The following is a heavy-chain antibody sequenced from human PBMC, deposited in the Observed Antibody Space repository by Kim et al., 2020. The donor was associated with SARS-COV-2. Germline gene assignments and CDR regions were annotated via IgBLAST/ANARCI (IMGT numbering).Heavy chain of an antibody. V-gene: IGHV1-3*01. CDR2: KT. Sequence: KTNESQKFQDKVTITQGTSANTAYMDLSSLTSEDTAIYYCARDMNPTVYDYWGQGTLVTVSS. D-gene: IGHD4-4*01. J-gene: IGHJ4*02. CDR3: ARDMNPTVYDY.